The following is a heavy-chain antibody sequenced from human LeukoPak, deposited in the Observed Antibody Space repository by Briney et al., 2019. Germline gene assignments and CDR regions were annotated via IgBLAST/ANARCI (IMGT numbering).Heavy chain of an antibody. Sequence: GGSLRLSCAASGFTFSSYEMNWVRQAPGKGLEWVSHISSSGSSIYYADSVRGRFTISRDNAKNSLYLQMNSLRAEDTAVYYCAREVVVPAAMEYYYYGMDVWGQGTTVTVSS. J-gene: IGHJ6*02. CDR1: GFTFSSYE. CDR2: ISSSGSSI. V-gene: IGHV3-48*03. D-gene: IGHD2-2*01. CDR3: AREVVVPAAMEYYYYGMDV.